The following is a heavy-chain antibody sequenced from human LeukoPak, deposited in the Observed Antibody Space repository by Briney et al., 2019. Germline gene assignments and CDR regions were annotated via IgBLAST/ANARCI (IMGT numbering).Heavy chain of an antibody. J-gene: IGHJ4*02. CDR2: ISGSGGST. V-gene: IGHV3-23*01. CDR1: GFTFSSYA. CDR3: ARAVGATRPYYFDY. Sequence: GGSLRLSCAASGFTFSSYAMSWVRQAPGKGLEWVSAISGSGGSTYYADSVKGRFTISRDNAKNSLYLQMNSLRAEDTAVYYCARAVGATRPYYFDYWGQGTLVTVSS. D-gene: IGHD1-26*01.